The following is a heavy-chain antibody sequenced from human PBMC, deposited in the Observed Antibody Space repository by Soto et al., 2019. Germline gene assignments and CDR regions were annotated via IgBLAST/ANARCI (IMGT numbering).Heavy chain of an antibody. Sequence: ASVKVSCKASGYTFTSYYMHWVRQAPGQGLEWMGIINPSGGSTSYAQKFQGRVTMTRDTSTSTVYMELSSLRSEDTAVYYCARGGFRCYDSSGYYYFDYWGQGTLVTVSS. D-gene: IGHD3-22*01. CDR3: ARGGFRCYDSSGYYYFDY. CDR1: GYTFTSYY. J-gene: IGHJ4*02. V-gene: IGHV1-46*01. CDR2: INPSGGST.